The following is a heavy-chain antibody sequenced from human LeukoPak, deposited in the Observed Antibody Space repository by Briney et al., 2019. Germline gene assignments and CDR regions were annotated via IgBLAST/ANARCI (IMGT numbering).Heavy chain of an antibody. J-gene: IGHJ4*02. Sequence: GGSLRLSCAASGFTFSNYWMSWVRQAPGKGLEWVANIKQDGSEKYYVDSVKSRFTISRDNAKNSLYLQMNSLRAEDTAVYYCARGAVVPGYWGQGTLVTVSS. D-gene: IGHD3-22*01. V-gene: IGHV3-7*04. CDR1: GFTFSNYW. CDR2: IKQDGSEK. CDR3: ARGAVVPGY.